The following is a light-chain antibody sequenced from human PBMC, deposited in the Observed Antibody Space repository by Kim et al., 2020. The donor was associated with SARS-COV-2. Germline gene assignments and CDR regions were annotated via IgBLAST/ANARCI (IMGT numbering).Light chain of an antibody. V-gene: IGLV1-44*01. CDR2: GNN. J-gene: IGLJ3*02. Sequence: ELTQPPSASGIPGQRVSISCSGSSSNIGSTPVNWYQQLPGTAPKLLIFGNNNRPSGVPDRFSGSKSGTSASLAISGLQSEDEADYYCAAWDDSLNGRVFGGGTKLTVL. CDR3: AAWDDSLNGRV. CDR1: SSNIGSTP.